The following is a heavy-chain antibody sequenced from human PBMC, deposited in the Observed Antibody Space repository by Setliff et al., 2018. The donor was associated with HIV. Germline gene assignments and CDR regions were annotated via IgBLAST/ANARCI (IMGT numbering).Heavy chain of an antibody. CDR1: GFAFSTYG. J-gene: IGHJ6*03. Sequence: GGSLRLSCAASGFAFSTYGMHWVRQAPGKGLEWVAFIQYDGKRIYYGESVNGRFTISRDNPKNALYLQMNSLRPEDTAVYYCAKDRSVRDYNYHYLDVWGKGTTVTVSS. V-gene: IGHV3-30*02. CDR2: IQYDGKRI. D-gene: IGHD2-15*01. CDR3: AKDRSVRDYNYHYLDV.